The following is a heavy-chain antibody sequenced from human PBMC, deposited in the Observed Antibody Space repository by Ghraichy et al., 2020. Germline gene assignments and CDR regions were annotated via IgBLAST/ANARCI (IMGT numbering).Heavy chain of an antibody. CDR1: GGSIRHRNYY. J-gene: IGHJ5*01. CDR3: VRSIWNYQFGPTWSDS. CDR2: IYYAGST. Sequence: SETLSLTCSVSGGSIRHRNYYWGWIRQPPGKGLEWIGSIYYAGSTYYNPTLQSRVSVDVDTSNSRFSLELRSVTASDTAIYYCVRSIWNYQFGPTWSDSWRRGTLVTVCS. D-gene: IGHD1-7*01. V-gene: IGHV4-39*01.